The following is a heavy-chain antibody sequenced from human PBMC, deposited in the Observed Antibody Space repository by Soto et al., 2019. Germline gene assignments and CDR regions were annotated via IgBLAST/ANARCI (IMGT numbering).Heavy chain of an antibody. D-gene: IGHD3-9*01. Sequence: KPSETLSLTCAVYGGSFSGYYWSWIRQPPGKGLEWIGEINHSGSTNYNPSLKSRVTISVDTSKNQFSLKLSSVTAADTAVYYCARGLQYYDILTGYYDDAFDIWGQGTMVTVSS. J-gene: IGHJ3*02. CDR2: INHSGST. V-gene: IGHV4-34*01. CDR3: ARGLQYYDILTGYYDDAFDI. CDR1: GGSFSGYY.